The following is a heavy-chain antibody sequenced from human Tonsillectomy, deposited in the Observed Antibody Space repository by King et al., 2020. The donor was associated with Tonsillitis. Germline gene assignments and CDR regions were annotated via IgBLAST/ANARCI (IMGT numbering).Heavy chain of an antibody. CDR1: GGSFSGYY. CDR3: ASGWEYYDFWSGYYRSADFDY. D-gene: IGHD3-3*01. V-gene: IGHV4-34*01. J-gene: IGHJ4*02. CDR2: INHSGST. Sequence: VQLQQWGAGLLKPSETLSLTCAVYGGSFSGYYWSWIRQPPGKGLEWIGEINHSGSTNYNPSLKSRVTISVDTSKNQFSLKLSSLTAADTAVYYCASGWEYYDFWSGYYRSADFDYWGQGTLVTVSS.